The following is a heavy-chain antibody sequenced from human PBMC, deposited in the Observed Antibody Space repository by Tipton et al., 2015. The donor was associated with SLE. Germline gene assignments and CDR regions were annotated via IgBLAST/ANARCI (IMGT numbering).Heavy chain of an antibody. CDR1: SSYY. V-gene: IGHV4-4*07. D-gene: IGHD2-21*01. J-gene: IGHJ1*01. CDR2: IHISGTT. Sequence: SSYYWTWLRQPAGKGLEWIGRIHISGTTNYNPSLKSRVSISADTSKNQFSLKVSSVTAADTAAYYCARGHIDSGYFQHWGQGTLVTVSS. CDR3: ARGHIDSGYFQH.